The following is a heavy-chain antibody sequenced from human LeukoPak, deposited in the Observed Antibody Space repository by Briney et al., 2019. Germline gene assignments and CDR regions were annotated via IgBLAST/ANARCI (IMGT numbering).Heavy chain of an antibody. V-gene: IGHV3-23*01. CDR1: GFTFSSYA. J-gene: IGHJ4*02. D-gene: IGHD2-2*01. Sequence: GGSLRLSCAAFGFTFSSYAMSWVRQAPGKGLEWVSAISGSGGSTYYADSVKGRFTISRDNSKNTLYLQMNSLRAEDTAVYYCAKGPGPYCSSTSCYGQYYFDYWGQGTLVTVSS. CDR3: AKGPGPYCSSTSCYGQYYFDY. CDR2: ISGSGGST.